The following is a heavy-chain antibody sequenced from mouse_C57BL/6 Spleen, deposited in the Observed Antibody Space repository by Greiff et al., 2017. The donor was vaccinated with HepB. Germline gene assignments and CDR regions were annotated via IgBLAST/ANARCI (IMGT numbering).Heavy chain of an antibody. CDR1: GYTFTSYW. J-gene: IGHJ3*01. V-gene: IGHV1-64*01. CDR2: IHPNSGST. CDR3: AREKDSWFAY. Sequence: QVQLQQPGAELVKPGASVKLSCKASGYTFTSYWMHWVKQRPGQGLEWIGMIHPNSGSTNYNEKLKSKATLTVDKSSSTAYMQLSSLTSEDSAVYYCAREKDSWFAYWRPGTLVTVSA.